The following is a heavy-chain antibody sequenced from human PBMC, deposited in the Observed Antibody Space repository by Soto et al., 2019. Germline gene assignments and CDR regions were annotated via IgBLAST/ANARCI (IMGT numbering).Heavy chain of an antibody. CDR1: GFTFSSYY. V-gene: IGHV3-7*01. J-gene: IGHJ4*02. Sequence: EVQLVESGGGLVQPGGSLRLSCAASGFTFSSYYMSWVRQAQGKGLEWVANVNGDGGEKYYVDSVKGRFTVSRDNAKNSLYLQMNSPRAEDTAVYYYVKWGGAGSDYRGQGTLVTVSS. CDR3: VKWGGAGSDY. CDR2: VNGDGGEK. D-gene: IGHD1-26*01.